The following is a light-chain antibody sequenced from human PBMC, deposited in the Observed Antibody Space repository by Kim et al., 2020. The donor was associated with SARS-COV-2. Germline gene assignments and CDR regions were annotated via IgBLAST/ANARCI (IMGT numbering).Light chain of an antibody. V-gene: IGLV2-14*03. CDR3: SSFSTGNTRVV. Sequence: QSALTQPASVSGSPGQSITISCTGTNSDIDYNFVSWYQQHPGKAPKLMIYDVTNRPSGVSHRFSGSKSDNTASLTISGLQAEDEADYYCSSFSTGNTRVVFGGGTQLTVL. CDR2: DVT. J-gene: IGLJ2*01. CDR1: NSDIDYNF.